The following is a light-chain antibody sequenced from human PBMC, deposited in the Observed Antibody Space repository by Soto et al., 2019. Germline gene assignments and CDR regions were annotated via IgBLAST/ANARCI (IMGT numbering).Light chain of an antibody. CDR2: AVR. Sequence: QSALTQPASVSGSPGQSSTISCTGSSSDVGAYNYVSWYQQHQGIAPRLMIYAVRHRPSGISSRFSGSKSGNTASLTISGLQAEDEADYYCSSYTTDNTMVFGGGTKLTVL. CDR1: SSDVGAYNY. V-gene: IGLV2-14*01. J-gene: IGLJ3*02. CDR3: SSYTTDNTMV.